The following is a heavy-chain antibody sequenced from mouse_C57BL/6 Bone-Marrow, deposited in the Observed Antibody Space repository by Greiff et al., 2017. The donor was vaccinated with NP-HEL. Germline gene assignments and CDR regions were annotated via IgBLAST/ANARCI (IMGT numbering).Heavy chain of an antibody. CDR2: IDPSDSET. V-gene: IGHV1-52*01. J-gene: IGHJ3*01. Sequence: QVQLQQPGAELVRPGSSVKLSCKASGYTFTSYWMHWVKQRPIQGLEWIGNIDPSDSETHYNQKFKDKATLTVDKSSSTAYMQLSSLTSEDSAVYYCARSGYGNCPWFAYWGQGTLVTVSA. D-gene: IGHD2-1*01. CDR3: ARSGYGNCPWFAY. CDR1: GYTFTSYW.